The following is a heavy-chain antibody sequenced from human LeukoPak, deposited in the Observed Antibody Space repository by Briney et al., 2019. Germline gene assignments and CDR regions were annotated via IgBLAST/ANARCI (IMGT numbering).Heavy chain of an antibody. J-gene: IGHJ4*02. CDR3: AKRLLYSYGPGFDY. D-gene: IGHD5-18*01. Sequence: GGSPRLSCAASGFTVSSNFMMWVRQAPGKGLEWVSGISLGTSDTYYADSVKGRFTISRDNSRTTLYLQMNSLRAEDTAVYYCAKRLLYSYGPGFDYWGQGTLVTVSS. V-gene: IGHV3-23*01. CDR1: GFTVSSNF. CDR2: ISLGTSDT.